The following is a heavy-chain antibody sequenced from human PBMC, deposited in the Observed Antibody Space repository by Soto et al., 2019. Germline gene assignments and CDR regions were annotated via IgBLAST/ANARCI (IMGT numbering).Heavy chain of an antibody. CDR3: AGGGGVTTTGDDY. J-gene: IGHJ4*02. V-gene: IGHV4-30-2*01. D-gene: IGHD4-4*01. CDR2: IYHSGST. Sequence: QLQLQESGSGLVKPSQTLSLTCAVSGGSINTATHSWSWIRQPPGKGLEWIGYIYHSGSTYYNPSFKSRVTQSIDTSNNQFSLRLSSVTAADTAVYYCAGGGGVTTTGDDYWGQGILVTVSS. CDR1: GGSINTATHS.